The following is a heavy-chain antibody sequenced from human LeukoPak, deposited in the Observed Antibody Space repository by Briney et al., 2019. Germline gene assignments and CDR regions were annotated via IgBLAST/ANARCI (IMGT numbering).Heavy chain of an antibody. Sequence: GASVKVSCKASGYSFTTYAMNWVRQAPGQGLEWMGWINTNTRNPTYAQGFTGRFVFSLDTSVSTAYLQIGSLKAEDTAVYYCARDLGSGSYFAFDIWGQGTMVTVSS. CDR1: GYSFTTYA. J-gene: IGHJ3*02. V-gene: IGHV7-4-1*01. D-gene: IGHD3-10*01. CDR3: ARDLGSGSYFAFDI. CDR2: INTNTRNP.